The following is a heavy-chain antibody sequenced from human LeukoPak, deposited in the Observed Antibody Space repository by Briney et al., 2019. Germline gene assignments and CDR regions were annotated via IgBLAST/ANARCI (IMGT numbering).Heavy chain of an antibody. CDR1: GFTFSSYA. V-gene: IGHV3-23*01. Sequence: PGGSLRLSCAASGFTFSSYAMSWVRQAPGRGLEWVSAISGSGGSTYYADSVKGRFTISRDNSKNTLYLQMNSLRAEDTAVYYCAKDRGDSGSPYYYGMDVWGQGTTVTVSS. CDR3: AKDRGDSGSPYYYGMDV. CDR2: ISGSGGST. D-gene: IGHD1-26*01. J-gene: IGHJ6*02.